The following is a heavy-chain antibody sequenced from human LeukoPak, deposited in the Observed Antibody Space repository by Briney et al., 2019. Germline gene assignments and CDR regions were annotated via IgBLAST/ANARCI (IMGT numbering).Heavy chain of an antibody. Sequence: GGSLRLSCAASGFTFSSYSMNWVRQAPGKGLEWVSYISSSSSTIYYAVSVKGRFTISRDNAKNSLYLQMNSLRVEDTALYYCAKVPRGGVINYYFDYWGQGTLVTVSS. V-gene: IGHV3-48*01. CDR3: AKVPRGGVINYYFDY. D-gene: IGHD3-16*01. J-gene: IGHJ4*02. CDR1: GFTFSSYS. CDR2: ISSSSSTI.